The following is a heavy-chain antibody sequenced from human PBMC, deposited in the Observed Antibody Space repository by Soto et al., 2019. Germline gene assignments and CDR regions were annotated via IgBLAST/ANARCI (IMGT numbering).Heavy chain of an antibody. D-gene: IGHD2-15*01. CDR2: IYHSGST. Sequence: SETLSLTCTVSGYSISSGYYWGWIRQPPGKGLEWIGSIYHSGSTYYNPSLKSRVTISVDTSKNQFSLKLSSVTAADTAVYYCARGVPLYCSGGSCYLDHFDYWGQGTLVTVSS. V-gene: IGHV4-38-2*02. CDR1: GYSISSGYY. J-gene: IGHJ4*02. CDR3: ARGVPLYCSGGSCYLDHFDY.